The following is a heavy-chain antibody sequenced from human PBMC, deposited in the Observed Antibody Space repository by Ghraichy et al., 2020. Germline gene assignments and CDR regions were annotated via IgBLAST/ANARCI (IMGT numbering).Heavy chain of an antibody. CDR2: ISSSSNYI. Sequence: GGSLRLSCAASGFIFSTDSMNWVRQAPGQGLEWVSFISSSSNYIYYADSVKGRFTLSRDNANNSVYLQMTSLRAEDTAMYYCVREPPNRGGGYDVWGQGTMVTVSS. J-gene: IGHJ3*01. V-gene: IGHV3-21*01. D-gene: IGHD2-15*01. CDR1: GFIFSTDS. CDR3: VREPPNRGGGYDV.